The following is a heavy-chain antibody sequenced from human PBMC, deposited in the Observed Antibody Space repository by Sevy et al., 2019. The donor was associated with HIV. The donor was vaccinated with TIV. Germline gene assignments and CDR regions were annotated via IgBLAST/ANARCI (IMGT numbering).Heavy chain of an antibody. CDR3: TRDRGVPRTRGSYQYGMDV. CDR1: GFPFSSYD. V-gene: IGHV3-21*06. D-gene: IGHD3-16*01. Sequence: GGSLRLSCTASGFPFSSYDMNWVRQAPGQGLEWISSISSSSNFVYQAASVKGRFTISRDNAKNSLFLQMNSLTVEDTAVYYCTRDRGVPRTRGSYQYGMDVWGQGTTVTVSS. CDR2: ISSSSNFV. J-gene: IGHJ6*02.